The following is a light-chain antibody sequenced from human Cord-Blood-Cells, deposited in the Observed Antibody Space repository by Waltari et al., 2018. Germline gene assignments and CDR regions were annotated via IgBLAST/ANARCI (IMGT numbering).Light chain of an antibody. CDR3: QQYDNLPPNFT. Sequence: DIQMTQSPSSLSASVGDRVTITCQASQDISNYLNWYQQKPGKAPKLLIYDASNLETGVPSRFSGSGSETDFTFTISSLQPEDIATYYCQQYDNLPPNFTFGPGTKVDIK. V-gene: IGKV1-33*01. J-gene: IGKJ3*01. CDR2: DAS. CDR1: QDISNY.